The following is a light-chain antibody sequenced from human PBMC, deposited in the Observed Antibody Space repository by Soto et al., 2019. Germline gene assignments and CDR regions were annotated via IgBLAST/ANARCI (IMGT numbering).Light chain of an antibody. CDR1: HDISTL. J-gene: IGKJ5*01. CDR2: EAS. Sequence: DIQLTQCPSLLSASIGHRDNKNRGASHDISTLLAWYQQKPGKAPKLLIYEASSLQSGVPSRFSGSGSGTEFTLTFNGLLPEDFAAYHCQQLYTFPFTFGQGTRLEI. V-gene: IGKV1-9*01. CDR3: QQLYTFPFT.